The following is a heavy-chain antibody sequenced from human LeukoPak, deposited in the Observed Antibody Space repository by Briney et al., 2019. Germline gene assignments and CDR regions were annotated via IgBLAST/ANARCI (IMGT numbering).Heavy chain of an antibody. CDR1: GFTFSSYG. V-gene: IGHV3-30*02. J-gene: IGHJ4*02. Sequence: PGGSLRLSCAASGFTFSSYGMHWVRQAPDKGLEWVAFVWYDETNKYYADSVKGRFTISRDNSTNTLYLQMNSLRADDAAVYYCAKPGGGSSIGYWGQGTPVTVFS. CDR3: AKPGGGSSIGY. D-gene: IGHD6-6*01. CDR2: VWYDETNK.